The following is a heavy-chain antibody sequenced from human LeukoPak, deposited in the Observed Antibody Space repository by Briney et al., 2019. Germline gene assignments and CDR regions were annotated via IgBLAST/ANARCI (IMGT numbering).Heavy chain of an antibody. D-gene: IGHD1-1*01. V-gene: IGHV4-39*07. J-gene: IGHJ4*02. CDR3: ARSTTGYFDY. CDR2: IYHSGST. Sequence: KASETLSLTCTVSGGSISSSSYYWGWIRQPPGKGLEWIGSIYHSGSTYYNPSLKSRVTISVDTSKNQFSLKLSSVTAADTAVYYCARSTTGYFDYWGQGTLVTVSS. CDR1: GGSISSSSYY.